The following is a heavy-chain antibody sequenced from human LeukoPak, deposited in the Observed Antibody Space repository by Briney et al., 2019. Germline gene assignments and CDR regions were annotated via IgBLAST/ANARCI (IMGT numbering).Heavy chain of an antibody. D-gene: IGHD6-19*01. Sequence: PGGSPRLSCAASGFTFDDYAMHWVRQAPGKGLEWVSLISGDGGGTYYADSVKGRFTISRDNSKNSLYLQMNSLRTEDTALYYCAKDLIAVAGTTEYFQHWGQGTLVTASS. J-gene: IGHJ1*01. CDR3: AKDLIAVAGTTEYFQH. CDR2: ISGDGGGT. CDR1: GFTFDDYA. V-gene: IGHV3-43*02.